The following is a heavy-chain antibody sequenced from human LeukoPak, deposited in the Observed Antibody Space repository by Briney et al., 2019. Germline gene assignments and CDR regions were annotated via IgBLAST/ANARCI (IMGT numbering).Heavy chain of an antibody. J-gene: IGHJ4*02. CDR2: IYYSGST. Sequence: SETLSLTCTVSGGSISSYYWSWIRQPSGKGLEWIGYIYYSGSTNYNPSLKSRVTISVDTSKNQFSLKLSSVTAADTAVYYCARQTTVTTDYWGQGTLVTVSS. CDR1: GGSISSYY. CDR3: ARQTTVTTDY. V-gene: IGHV4-59*01. D-gene: IGHD4-11*01.